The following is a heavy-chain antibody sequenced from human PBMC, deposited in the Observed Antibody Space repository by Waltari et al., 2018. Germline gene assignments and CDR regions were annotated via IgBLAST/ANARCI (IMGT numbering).Heavy chain of an antibody. CDR1: GGSISSYY. V-gene: IGHV4-59*01. D-gene: IGHD7-27*01. J-gene: IGHJ6*02. CDR2: IYYSGST. CDR3: ARAQDWGSYYYYGMDV. Sequence: QVQLQESGPGLVKPSETLSLTCTVSGGSISSYYWSWIRQPPGKGLEWIGYIYYSGSTNYNPSLKSRVTISVDTSKNQFSLKLSSVTAADTAVYYCARAQDWGSYYYYGMDVWGQGTTVTVSS.